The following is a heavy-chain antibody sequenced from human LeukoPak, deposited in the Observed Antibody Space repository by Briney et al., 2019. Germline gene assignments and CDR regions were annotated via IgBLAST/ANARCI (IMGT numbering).Heavy chain of an antibody. CDR2: IYYSGST. J-gene: IGHJ4*02. V-gene: IGHV4-61*01. CDR3: ARTTKTRELPYYFDY. D-gene: IGHD3-10*01. Sequence: PSETLSLTCTVSVGSVSSGSYYWSWIRQPPGKGLEWIGYIYYSGSTNYNPSLKSRVTISVDTSKNQFSLKLSSVTAADTAVYYCARTTKTRELPYYFDYWGQGTLVTVSS. CDR1: VGSVSSGSYY.